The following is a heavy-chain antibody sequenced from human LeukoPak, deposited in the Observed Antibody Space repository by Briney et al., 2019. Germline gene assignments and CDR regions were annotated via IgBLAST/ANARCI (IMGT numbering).Heavy chain of an antibody. J-gene: IGHJ4*02. D-gene: IGHD5-24*01. Sequence: SVKVSCKASGGTFISYAFNWVRQAPGQGLEWMGGIIPIFGKTNYAQKFQARVTITADESTNTAYMELSSLRSEDTAVYYCARGFHPQLQVHLYWGQGTLVAVSS. V-gene: IGHV1-69*13. CDR3: ARGFHPQLQVHLY. CDR1: GGTFISYA. CDR2: IIPIFGKT.